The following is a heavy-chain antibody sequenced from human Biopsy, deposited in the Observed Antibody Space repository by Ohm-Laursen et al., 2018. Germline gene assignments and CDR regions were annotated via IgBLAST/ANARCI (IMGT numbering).Heavy chain of an antibody. D-gene: IGHD3-22*01. CDR1: GGSISSGGSY. Sequence: SQTLSLTCTVSGGSISSGGSYWSWIRQRPGKGLEWIGYIFNSANTYYNPSLKNLITISGDTSKNQFSLKLNSVTAADTAVYHCAGGDYFDSNGYFWFDPWGQGTLVTVSS. J-gene: IGHJ5*02. V-gene: IGHV4-31*01. CDR2: IFNSANT. CDR3: AGGDYFDSNGYFWFDP.